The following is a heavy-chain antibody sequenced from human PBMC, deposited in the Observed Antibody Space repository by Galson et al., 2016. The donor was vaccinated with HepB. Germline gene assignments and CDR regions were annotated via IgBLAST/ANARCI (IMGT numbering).Heavy chain of an antibody. J-gene: IGHJ4*02. Sequence: SVKVSCKASGYTFTNYDINWVRQAPGQGLEWMGWVNPNSRNTGYAQKFQGRVTMTMDTSISTAYMELSSLRSDDSALPELDYWGQGILVTVSS. CDR3: DY. V-gene: IGHV1-8*01. CDR1: GYTFTNYD. CDR2: VNPNSRNT.